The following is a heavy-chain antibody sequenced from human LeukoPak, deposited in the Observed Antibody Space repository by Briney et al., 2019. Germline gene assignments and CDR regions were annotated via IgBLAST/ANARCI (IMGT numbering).Heavy chain of an antibody. CDR2: IIPTFGTA. CDR1: GGTFSSYA. D-gene: IGHD1-20*01. CDR3: ARDRVNWNDSSSDY. J-gene: IGHJ4*02. Sequence: GASVKVSCKASGGTFSSYAISWVRQAPGQGLEWMGRIIPTFGTANYAQKFQGRVTITTDESTSTAYMELSSLRSEDTAVYYCARDRVNWNDSSSDYWGQGTLVTVSS. V-gene: IGHV1-69*05.